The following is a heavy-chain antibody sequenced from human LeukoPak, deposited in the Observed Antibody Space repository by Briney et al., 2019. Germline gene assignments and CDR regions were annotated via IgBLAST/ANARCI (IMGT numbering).Heavy chain of an antibody. Sequence: AGGSLRLSCVASGFTFTGHSMHWVRQAPGKGLEWVAVVADDEKTIFYADSLKGRFTVSRDNSKNTVYVQMNSLRDEDTAVYYCAREKQSGGTPFDYWGQGSLVTVSS. V-gene: IGHV3-30*04. CDR3: AREKQSGGTPFDY. CDR2: VADDEKTI. CDR1: GFTFTGHS. J-gene: IGHJ4*02. D-gene: IGHD1-26*01.